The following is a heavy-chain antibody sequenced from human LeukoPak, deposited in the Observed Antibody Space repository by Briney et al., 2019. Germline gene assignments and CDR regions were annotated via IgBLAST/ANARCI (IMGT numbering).Heavy chain of an antibody. CDR3: AAEYSSKIYYFDY. CDR2: ISSSGSTI. V-gene: IGHV3-48*03. D-gene: IGHD6-6*01. CDR1: GFTFSSYE. Sequence: AGGSLRLSCAASGFTFSSYEMNWVRQAPRKGLEWVSYISSSGSTIYYADSVKGRFTISRDNAKNSPYLQMNSLRAEDTAVYYCAAEYSSKIYYFDYWGQGTLVTVSS. J-gene: IGHJ4*02.